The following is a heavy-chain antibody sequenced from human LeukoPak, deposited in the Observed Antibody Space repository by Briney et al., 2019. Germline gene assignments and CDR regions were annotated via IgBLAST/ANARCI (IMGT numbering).Heavy chain of an antibody. Sequence: PGGSLRLSCAASGFTFSSYKMNWVRQAPGKGLEWVSSISRTSTYIYYSDSVKGRFTISRDNAKNSLYLHMNSLRAEDTAVYFCARGWGTYRPFDYWGQGTLVTVSS. J-gene: IGHJ4*02. V-gene: IGHV3-21*04. D-gene: IGHD3-16*02. CDR1: GFTFSSYK. CDR2: ISRTSTYI. CDR3: ARGWGTYRPFDY.